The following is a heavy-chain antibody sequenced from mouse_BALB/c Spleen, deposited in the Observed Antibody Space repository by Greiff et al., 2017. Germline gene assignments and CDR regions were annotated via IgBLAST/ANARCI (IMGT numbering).Heavy chain of an antibody. D-gene: IGHD1-1*01. V-gene: IGHV1-7*01. CDR3: ARGAYYCSSPYFDY. J-gene: IGHJ2*01. Sequence: QVQLQQSGAELAKPGASVKMSCKASGYTFTSYWMHWVKQRPGQGLEWIGYINPSTGYTEYNQKFKDKATLTADKSSSTAYMQLSSLTSEDSAVYYCARGAYYCSSPYFDYWGQGTTLTVSS. CDR1: GYTFTSYW. CDR2: INPSTGYT.